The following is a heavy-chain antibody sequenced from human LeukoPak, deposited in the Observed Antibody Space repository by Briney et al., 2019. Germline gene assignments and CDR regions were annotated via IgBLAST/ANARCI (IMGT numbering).Heavy chain of an antibody. CDR1: GFMLSSHW. V-gene: IGHV3-7*04. J-gene: IGHJ4*02. CDR3: ARDLLACFGF. Sequence: GGSLRLSCATSGFMLSSHWMSWVRQAPGKGLEWVAAISGDGSETLYMDSVKGRFTLTRDNAKNSLYLQMHSLRVEDTALYYCARDLLACFGFWGQGALVTVSP. D-gene: IGHD2-15*01. CDR2: ISGDGSET.